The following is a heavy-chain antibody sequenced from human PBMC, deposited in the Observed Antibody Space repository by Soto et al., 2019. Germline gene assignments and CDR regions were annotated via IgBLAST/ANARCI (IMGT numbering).Heavy chain of an antibody. CDR2: ITGSSNTI. D-gene: IGHD3-16*01. Sequence: EVQLVESGGGLVQPGGSLRLSCVASGFTLSSYSMNWVRQAPGKGLEWVSYITGSSNTIYYRDSVKGRFTISRDNAKNSLYLQMNSLRADDTAVYYCARTGSNGFLDSWGQGTRVSVSS. V-gene: IGHV3-48*01. J-gene: IGHJ4*02. CDR1: GFTLSSYS. CDR3: ARTGSNGFLDS.